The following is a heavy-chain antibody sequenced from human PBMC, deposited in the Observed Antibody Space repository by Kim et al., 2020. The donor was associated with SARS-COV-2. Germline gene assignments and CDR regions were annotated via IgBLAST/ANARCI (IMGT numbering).Heavy chain of an antibody. Sequence: YAQKLQGRVTMTTDTSTSTAYMGLRSLRSDDTAVYYCARDNFYYGSEFDYWGQGTLVTVSS. CDR3: ARDNFYYGSEFDY. D-gene: IGHD3-10*01. J-gene: IGHJ4*02. V-gene: IGHV1-18*01.